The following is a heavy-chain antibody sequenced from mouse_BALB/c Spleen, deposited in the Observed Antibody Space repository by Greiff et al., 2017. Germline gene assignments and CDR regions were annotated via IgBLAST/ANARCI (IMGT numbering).Heavy chain of an antibody. CDR3: TAYYGIAY. D-gene: IGHD1-1*01. Sequence: LQQPGSELVRPGASVKLSCKASGYTFTSYWMHWVKQRPGQGLEWIGNIYPGSGSTNYDEKFKSKATLTVDTSSSTAYMQLSSLTSEDSAVYYCTAYYGIAYWGQGTLVTVSA. CDR1: GYTFTSYW. V-gene: IGHV1S22*01. CDR2: IYPGSGST. J-gene: IGHJ3*01.